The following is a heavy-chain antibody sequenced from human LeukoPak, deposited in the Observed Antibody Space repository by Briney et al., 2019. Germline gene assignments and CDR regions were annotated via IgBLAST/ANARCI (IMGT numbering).Heavy chain of an antibody. Sequence: PGGSLRLSCAASGFTFSSYGMHWVRQAPGKGLEWVAVISYDGSNKYYAGSVKGRFTISRDNSKNTLYLQMNSLRPEDTAVYYCAKDQGYSYGYVSYWGQGTLVTVSS. V-gene: IGHV3-30*18. D-gene: IGHD5-18*01. J-gene: IGHJ4*02. CDR2: ISYDGSNK. CDR1: GFTFSSYG. CDR3: AKDQGYSYGYVSY.